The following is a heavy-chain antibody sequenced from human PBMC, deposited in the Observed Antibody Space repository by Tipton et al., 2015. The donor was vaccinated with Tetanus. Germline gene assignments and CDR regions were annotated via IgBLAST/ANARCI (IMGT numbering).Heavy chain of an antibody. V-gene: IGHV4-30-2*02. J-gene: IGHJ5*02. CDR2: IYQTGST. Sequence: TLSLTCNVTGALLTTGGYSWGWIRQPLGQGLEWIGYIYQTGSTYFNPSLESRVTISMDTSKNQVSLRLTSVTAADTAVYSCAGGLVRWYEPWGRGTLVSVSS. D-gene: IGHD3-10*01. CDR1: GALLTTGGYS. CDR3: AGGLVRWYEP.